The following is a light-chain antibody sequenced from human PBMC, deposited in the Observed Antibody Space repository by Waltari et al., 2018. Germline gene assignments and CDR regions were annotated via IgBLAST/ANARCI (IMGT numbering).Light chain of an antibody. CDR1: QDITSY. Sequence: DIQRTQSPPSTSASVGDTVTITRRPSQDITSYLNWFQQKQGKAPNLLIYAATTLQSGVPSRFSAGRSGTEFTLTISSLRPEDFATYYCLRYYTYPFSFGPGTKLEIK. J-gene: IGKJ3*01. CDR3: LRYYTYPFS. CDR2: AAT. V-gene: IGKV1-17*03.